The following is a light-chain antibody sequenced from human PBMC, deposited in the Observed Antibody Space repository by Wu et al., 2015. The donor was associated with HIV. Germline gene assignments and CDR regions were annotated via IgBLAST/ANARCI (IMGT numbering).Light chain of an antibody. CDR2: GAS. J-gene: IGKJ4*01. CDR3: QQYKYWPT. Sequence: EVVKTQSPVTLSVSPGEGAILSCGASQNVNDKLAWYQQKPGQPPRLLIYGASTRATDIPGRFIGSGSGTDFTLTISSLQSEDLAIYYCQQYKYWPTFGGGTKVEIK. CDR1: QNVNDK. V-gene: IGKV3-15*01.